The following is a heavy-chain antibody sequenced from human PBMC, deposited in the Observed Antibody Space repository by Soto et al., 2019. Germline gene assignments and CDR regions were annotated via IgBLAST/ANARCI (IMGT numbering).Heavy chain of an antibody. CDR1: GGSISSGGYS. V-gene: IGHV4-30-2*01. CDR2: IYHSGST. Sequence: PSETLSLTCAVSGGSISSGGYSWSWIRQPPGKGLEWIGYIYHSGSTYYNPSLKSRVTISVDRSKNQFSLKLSSVTAADTAVYYCARTYYDFWSGYYSGGSPRHYGMDVWGQGTTVTVSS. D-gene: IGHD3-3*01. CDR3: ARTYYDFWSGYYSGGSPRHYGMDV. J-gene: IGHJ6*02.